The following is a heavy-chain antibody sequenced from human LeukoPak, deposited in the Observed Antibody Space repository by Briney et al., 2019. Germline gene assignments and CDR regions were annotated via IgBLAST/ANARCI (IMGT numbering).Heavy chain of an antibody. V-gene: IGHV4-4*07. J-gene: IGHJ4*02. D-gene: IGHD1-7*01. Sequence: SETLSLTCIVSGDSISTYYWSWLRQSAGKGLEWIGRIYTSGGAKYSPSLKSRVTISVDETKNQVSLRLTSVTAADTAVYYCARELQLRVWGQGTLVTVSS. CDR3: ARELQLRV. CDR1: GDSISTYY. CDR2: IYTSGGA.